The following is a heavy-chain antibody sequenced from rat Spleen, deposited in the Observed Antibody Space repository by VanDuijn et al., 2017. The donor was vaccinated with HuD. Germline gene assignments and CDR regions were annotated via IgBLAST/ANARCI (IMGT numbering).Heavy chain of an antibody. J-gene: IGHJ1*01. D-gene: IGHD2-2*01. V-gene: IGHV5-29*01. CDR3: ARAGYLRDWYFDF. CDR1: GFTFRDFG. CDR2: ISYDDRST. Sequence: EVQLVESGGGLVQPGRSRKLSCVASGFTFRDFGMSWVRQAPGEGLEWVATISYDDRSTYYRDSVKGRFPIPRDNTKNPLYLQMDNLRSEDTATYYCARAGYLRDWYFDFWGPGTMVTVSS.